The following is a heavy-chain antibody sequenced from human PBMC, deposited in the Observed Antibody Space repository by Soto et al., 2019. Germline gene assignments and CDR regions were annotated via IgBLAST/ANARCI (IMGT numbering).Heavy chain of an antibody. CDR1: GFTFSTYA. D-gene: IGHD6-19*01. J-gene: IGHJ4*02. CDR2: ISGRGDST. V-gene: IGHV3-23*01. CDR3: AKPGYLDQWLVRGYFDY. Sequence: EVQLLQSGGGLVQPGGSLRLSCAASGFTFSTYAMSWVRQAPGKGLEWVSAISGRGDSTHYADSVKGRFTISRDNSKKTLYLQMISLRAEDTAVYFCAKPGYLDQWLVRGYFDYLGQGTLVTVSS.